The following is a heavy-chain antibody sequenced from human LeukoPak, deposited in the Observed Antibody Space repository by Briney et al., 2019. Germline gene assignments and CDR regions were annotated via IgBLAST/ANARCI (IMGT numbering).Heavy chain of an antibody. CDR1: GYTFTSYY. D-gene: IGHD2-15*01. CDR2: INPSGGST. J-gene: IGHJ4*02. CDR3: ASGYCSGGSCYGADY. Sequence: ASVKVSCKASGYTFTSYYMHWVRQAPGQGLEWMGIINPSGGSTSYAQKFQGRVTMTRDTSTSTVYMELSSLRSEDTAVYYCASGYCSGGSCYGADYWGQGTLVTVSS. V-gene: IGHV1-46*01.